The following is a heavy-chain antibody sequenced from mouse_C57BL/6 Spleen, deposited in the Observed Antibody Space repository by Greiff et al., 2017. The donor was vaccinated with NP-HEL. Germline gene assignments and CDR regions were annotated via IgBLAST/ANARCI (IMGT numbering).Heavy chain of an antibody. V-gene: IGHV1-80*01. CDR1: GYAFSSYW. D-gene: IGHD1-1*01. CDR2: IYPGDGDT. Sequence: VQLQQSGAELVKPGASVKISCKASGYAFSSYWMNWVKQRPGKGLEWIGQIYPGDGDTNYNGKFKGKATLTADKSSSTAYMQLSSLTSEDSAVYFCARSAAIYYGSSWFAYWGQGTLVTVSA. J-gene: IGHJ3*01. CDR3: ARSAAIYYGSSWFAY.